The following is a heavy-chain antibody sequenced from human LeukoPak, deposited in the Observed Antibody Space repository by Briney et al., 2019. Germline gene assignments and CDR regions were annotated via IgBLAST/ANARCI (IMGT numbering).Heavy chain of an antibody. CDR2: IWSDGSAK. CDR3: AKDHYYYGSGIYFMHYFDY. CDR1: GFTFSSYG. Sequence: GWSLRLSCAASGFTFSSYGMHWVRQAPGKGLEWVAVIWSDGSAKYYADSVTGRVTISRDNSKNTLHLQMNSLGAEDTAVYYCAKDHYYYGSGIYFMHYFDYWGQGTLVTVSS. J-gene: IGHJ4*02. V-gene: IGHV3-33*06. D-gene: IGHD3-10*01.